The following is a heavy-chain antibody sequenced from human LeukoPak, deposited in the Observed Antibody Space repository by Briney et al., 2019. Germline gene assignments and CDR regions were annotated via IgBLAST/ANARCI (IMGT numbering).Heavy chain of an antibody. CDR2: INHSRST. J-gene: IGHJ6*03. Sequence: PSGTLSLTCAVSGGSISSSNWWSWVRQPPGKGLEWIGEINHSRSTKYNPSLKSRLTISVDTSKNQFSLKLSPVTAADTAVYYCARRVGRWFGERAYYYNYMDVWDKGTTVTISS. D-gene: IGHD3-10*01. V-gene: IGHV4-4*02. CDR3: ARRVGRWFGERAYYYNYMDV. CDR1: GGSISSSNW.